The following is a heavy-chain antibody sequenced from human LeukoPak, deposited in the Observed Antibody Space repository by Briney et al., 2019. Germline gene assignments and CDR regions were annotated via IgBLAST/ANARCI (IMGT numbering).Heavy chain of an antibody. CDR1: GFTFSSYS. CDR3: ASPKGFYGDYSNYYYYMDV. D-gene: IGHD4-17*01. J-gene: IGHJ6*03. Sequence: GGPLRLSCAASGFTFSSYSMNWVRQAPGKGLEWVSYISSSSSTIYYADSVKGRFTISRDNAKNSLYLQMNSLRAEDTAVYYCASPKGFYGDYSNYYYYMDVWGKGTTVTVSS. V-gene: IGHV3-48*01. CDR2: ISSSSSTI.